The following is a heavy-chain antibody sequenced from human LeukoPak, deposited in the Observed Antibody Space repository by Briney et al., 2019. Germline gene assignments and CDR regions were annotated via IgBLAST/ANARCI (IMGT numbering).Heavy chain of an antibody. V-gene: IGHV3-23*01. D-gene: IGHD5-12*01. Sequence: PGGSLRLSCAASGFTFSSYAMSWVRQAPGKGLEWVSAISGSGGSTYYADSVKGRFTISRDNSKNTLCLQMNSLRAEDTAVYYCAKDPAVATSRDYWGQGTLVTVSS. CDR2: ISGSGGST. CDR1: GFTFSSYA. CDR3: AKDPAVATSRDY. J-gene: IGHJ4*02.